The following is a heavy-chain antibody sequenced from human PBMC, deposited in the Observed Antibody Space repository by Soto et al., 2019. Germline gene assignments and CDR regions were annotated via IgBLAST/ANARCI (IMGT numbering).Heavy chain of an antibody. V-gene: IGHV3-21*04. CDR1: GFTFTSYT. D-gene: IGHD1-26*01. J-gene: IGHJ5*01. CDR2: ISSSSDYI. Sequence: PGGSLRLSCAAPGFTFTSYTMNWIRQAARRGLEWVSSISSSSDYIYYADSVKRRFTISRDNFKSSLYLQMSSLRAEDTAVYYCAKGQISTTTHTSFDSLGQGTLVTVSS. CDR3: AKGQISTTTHTSFDS.